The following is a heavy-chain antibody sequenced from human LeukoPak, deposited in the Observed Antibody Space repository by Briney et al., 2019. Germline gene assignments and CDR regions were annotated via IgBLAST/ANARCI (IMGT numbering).Heavy chain of an antibody. CDR3: ARGGDSSGWYDY. V-gene: IGHV1-69*05. Sequence: SVKVSCKASGGIFSSYAISWVRQAPGQGLEWMGRIIPIFGTANYAQKSQGRVTITTDESTSTAYMELSSLRSEDTAVYYCARGGDSSGWYDYWGQGTLVTVSS. D-gene: IGHD6-19*01. J-gene: IGHJ4*02. CDR1: GGIFSSYA. CDR2: IIPIFGTA.